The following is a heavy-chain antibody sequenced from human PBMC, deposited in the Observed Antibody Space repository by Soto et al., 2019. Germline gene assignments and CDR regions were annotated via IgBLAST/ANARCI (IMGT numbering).Heavy chain of an antibody. CDR3: ARVKETYYDFWSGIDNYYYYGMDV. V-gene: IGHV1-18*04. CDR1: GYTFTSYG. CDR2: ISAYNGNT. J-gene: IGHJ6*04. D-gene: IGHD3-3*01. Sequence: QVQLVQSGAEVKKPGASVKVSCKASGYTFTSYGISWVRQAPGQGLEWMGWISAYNGNTNYAQKLQGRVTMTTDTSTSTADMELRRLRSDDTAVYYCARVKETYYDFWSGIDNYYYYGMDVWGEGTTVTVCS.